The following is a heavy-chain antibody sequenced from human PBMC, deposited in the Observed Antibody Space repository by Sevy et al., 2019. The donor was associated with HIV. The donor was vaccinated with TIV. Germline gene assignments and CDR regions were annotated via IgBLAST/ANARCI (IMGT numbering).Heavy chain of an antibody. CDR3: ARGAAAGTFDY. CDR1: GFTFSSYW. D-gene: IGHD6-13*01. Sequence: GGSLRLSCAASGFTFSSYWMHWVRQAPGKGLVWVSGVNSDGSSKSYADSVKGRFTISRDNAKNTLYLQMNSLRAEDTAGYYGARGAAAGTFDYWGQGTLVTVSS. V-gene: IGHV3-74*01. CDR2: VNSDGSSK. J-gene: IGHJ4*02.